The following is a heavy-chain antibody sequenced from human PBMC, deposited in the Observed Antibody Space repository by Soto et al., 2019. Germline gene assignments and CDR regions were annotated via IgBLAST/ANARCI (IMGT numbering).Heavy chain of an antibody. Sequence: ASVKVSCTAPGYTFTIYYMNWVRQAPGQGLEWLGIINPSGGYTTYAQRFLGRVTMTSDTSTSTVHMELGSLTSEDTAVYYCASQYGGYGWFDTWGQGTPVTVSS. CDR1: GYTFTIYY. J-gene: IGHJ5*02. V-gene: IGHV1-46*01. CDR2: INPSGGYT. CDR3: ASQYGGYGWFDT. D-gene: IGHD5-12*01.